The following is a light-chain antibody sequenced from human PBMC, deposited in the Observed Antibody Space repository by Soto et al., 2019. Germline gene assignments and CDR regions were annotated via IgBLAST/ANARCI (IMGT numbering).Light chain of an antibody. CDR1: SNDVGGYNY. Sequence: QSALTQPRSVSGSPGQSLTISCTGTSNDVGGYNYVSWYQQHPGKVPKLMIFDVTKRPSGVPDRFSGSKSGNTASLTISGLQAEDEADYYCCSYAGGYILMFGGGTKLTVL. V-gene: IGLV2-11*01. J-gene: IGLJ3*02. CDR3: CSYAGGYILM. CDR2: DVT.